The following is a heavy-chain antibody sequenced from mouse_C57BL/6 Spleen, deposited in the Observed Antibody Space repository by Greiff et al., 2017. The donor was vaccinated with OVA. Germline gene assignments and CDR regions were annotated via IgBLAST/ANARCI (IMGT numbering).Heavy chain of an antibody. CDR3: ARSGGYYYGDY. V-gene: IGHV1-19*01. CDR2: INPYNGRT. Sequence: VQLQQSGPVLVKPGASVKMSCKASGYTFTAYYMPWFTQIHGKSLAWIGVINPYNGRTSYNQKFKGKATLTVDKSSSTAYMELNSLTSEDSAVYYCARSGGYYYGDYWGQGTTLTVSS. J-gene: IGHJ2*01. CDR1: GYTFTAYY. D-gene: IGHD3-2*02.